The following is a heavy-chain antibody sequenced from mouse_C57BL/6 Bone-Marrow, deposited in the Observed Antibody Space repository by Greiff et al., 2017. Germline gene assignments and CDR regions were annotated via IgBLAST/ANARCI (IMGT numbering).Heavy chain of an antibody. CDR3: TTWDGGFAY. V-gene: IGHV14-4*01. CDR1: GFNIKDDY. D-gene: IGHD2-3*01. J-gene: IGHJ3*01. CDR2: IDPENGDT. Sequence: EVQLQQSGAELVRPGASVKLSCTASGFNIKDDYMHWVKQRPEQGLEWIGWIDPENGDTEYASKVQGKATITADTSSNTAYLQLSSLTSEDTAVYYCTTWDGGFAYWGQGTLVTVSA.